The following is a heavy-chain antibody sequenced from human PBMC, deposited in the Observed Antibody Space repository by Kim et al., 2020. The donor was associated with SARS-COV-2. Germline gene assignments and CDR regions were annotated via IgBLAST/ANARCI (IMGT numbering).Heavy chain of an antibody. Sequence: SGPTLVNPTQTLTLTCTFSGFSLSTSGMCVSWIRQPPGKALDWLARIDWDDDKYYSTSLKTRLTISKDTSKIQVVLTMTNMDPVDTATYCCARMSYDILPRIDYGMDVWGQGTTLPV. D-gene: IGHD3-9*01. V-gene: IGHV2-70*11. CDR2: IDWDDDK. CDR3: ARMSYDILPRIDYGMDV. CDR1: GFSLSTSGMC. J-gene: IGHJ6*01.